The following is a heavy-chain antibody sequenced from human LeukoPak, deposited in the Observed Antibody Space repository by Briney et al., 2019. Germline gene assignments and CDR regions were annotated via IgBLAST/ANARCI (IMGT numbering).Heavy chain of an antibody. J-gene: IGHJ4*02. V-gene: IGHV3-23*01. D-gene: IGHD5-18*01. CDR3: AKASSLVRGYSYGGQTTDDY. CDR2: ISGSGGST. Sequence: GGSLRLSCAASGFTFSNAWMSWVRQAPGKGLEWVSAISGSGGSTYYADSVKGRFTISRDNSKNTLYLQMNSLRAEDTAVYYCAKASSLVRGYSYGGQTTDDYWGQGTLVTVSS. CDR1: GFTFSNAW.